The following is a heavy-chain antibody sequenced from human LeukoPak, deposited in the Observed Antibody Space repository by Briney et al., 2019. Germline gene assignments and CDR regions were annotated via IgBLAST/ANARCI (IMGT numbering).Heavy chain of an antibody. D-gene: IGHD3-22*01. CDR3: TTEGSGSYYDRVGR. CDR2: IKSKTDGGTT. V-gene: IGHV3-15*01. CDR1: GFTFSKAW. Sequence: GGSLRLSCAASGFTFSKAWMSWVRQAPGKGLEWVGRIKSKTDGGTTDYAAPVKGRFTISRDDSKNTLYLQMNSLKTEDTAVYYCTTEGSGSYYDRVGRWGQGTLVTVSS. J-gene: IGHJ4*02.